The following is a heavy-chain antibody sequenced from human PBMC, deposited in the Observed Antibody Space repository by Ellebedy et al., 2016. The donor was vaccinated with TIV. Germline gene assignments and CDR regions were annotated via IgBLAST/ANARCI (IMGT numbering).Heavy chain of an antibody. Sequence: GGSLRLSCAASGFTFSSYAMHWVRQAPGKGLEWVAVISYDGSNKYYADSVKGRFTISRDNSKNTLYLQMNSLRAEDTAVYYCARAAHNWNYESPPDYWGQGTLVTVSS. CDR3: ARAAHNWNYESPPDY. D-gene: IGHD1-7*01. CDR1: GFTFSSYA. J-gene: IGHJ4*02. V-gene: IGHV3-30-3*01. CDR2: ISYDGSNK.